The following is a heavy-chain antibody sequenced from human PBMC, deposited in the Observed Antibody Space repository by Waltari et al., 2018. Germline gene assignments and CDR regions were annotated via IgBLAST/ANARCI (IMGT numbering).Heavy chain of an antibody. CDR2: IIPSVDRD. CDR3: ATGYNYGPYYIDY. V-gene: IGHV1-69*04. Sequence: QVQLVQSGAEVKRPGSSVKVSCKTSGGTFTNYAINWVRQAPGLGLEWMGRIIPSVDRDHSAQKFQGRVTITADKSTSTAYRELSGLRSEDTAVYYCATGYNYGPYYIDYWGQGTLVTVSS. J-gene: IGHJ4*02. D-gene: IGHD5-18*01. CDR1: GGTFTNYA.